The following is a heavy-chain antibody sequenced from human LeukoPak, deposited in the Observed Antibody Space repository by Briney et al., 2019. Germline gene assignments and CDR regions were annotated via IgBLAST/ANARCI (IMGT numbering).Heavy chain of an antibody. CDR1: GYNFTTYW. V-gene: IGHV5-51*01. J-gene: IGHJ4*02. CDR2: MYPADSDI. D-gene: IGHD6-13*01. CDR3: AAAAPNTAGWHY. Sequence: GESLKISCKGSGYNFTTYWIGWVRQMPGKGLEWMGIMYPADSDIRYSPSFQGQVTISADKSISTAFLQWSSLKASDTAMYYCAAAAPNTAGWHYWGQGTLVTVSS.